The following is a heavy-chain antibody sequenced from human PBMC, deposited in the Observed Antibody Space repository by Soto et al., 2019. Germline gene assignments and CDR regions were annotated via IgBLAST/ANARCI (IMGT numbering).Heavy chain of an antibody. J-gene: IGHJ4*02. Sequence: EVQILESGGDLVQPWGSLRLSCVVSGLTLTNYAIAWVRQAPGKGLECVSTIDVLEGAGYSDSDRGRLAISRDISRNTVYLQMSSLRVEDTAIYFCSDWRAGGPVNFDHWGAGTLVTVSS. CDR3: SDWRAGGPVNFDH. D-gene: IGHD2-15*01. V-gene: IGHV3-23*05. CDR1: GLTLTNYA. CDR2: IDVLEGA.